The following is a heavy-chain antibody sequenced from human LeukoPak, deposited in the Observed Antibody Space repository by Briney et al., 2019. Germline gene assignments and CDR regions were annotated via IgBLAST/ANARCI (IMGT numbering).Heavy chain of an antibody. Sequence: PGGSLRLSCAASGFSFSTYDMHWVRQAPGKGLEWVALISYDGSNKYYADSVKGRFTISRDNSKNTLYLQMNSLRPEDTAVYYCAKWGSGDCWGQGTLVTVSS. J-gene: IGHJ4*02. CDR2: ISYDGSNK. V-gene: IGHV3-30*18. CDR3: AKWGSGDC. D-gene: IGHD3-10*01. CDR1: GFSFSTYD.